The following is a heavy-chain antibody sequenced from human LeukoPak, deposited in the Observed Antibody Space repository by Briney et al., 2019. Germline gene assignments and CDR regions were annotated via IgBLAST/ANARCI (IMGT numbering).Heavy chain of an antibody. Sequence: GASVKVSCKASGYTFTSYDINWVRQATGQGLEWMGWMNPNSGNTGYAQKFQGRVTMTRNTSISTAYMELSSLRSEDTAVYYCATSSGSYSVDAFDIWGQGTMVTVSS. D-gene: IGHD1-26*01. CDR2: MNPNSGNT. CDR1: GYTFTSYD. V-gene: IGHV1-8*01. J-gene: IGHJ3*02. CDR3: ATSSGSYSVDAFDI.